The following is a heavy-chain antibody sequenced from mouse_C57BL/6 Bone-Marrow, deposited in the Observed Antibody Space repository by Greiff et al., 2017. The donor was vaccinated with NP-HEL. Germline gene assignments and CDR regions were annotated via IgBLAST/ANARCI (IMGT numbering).Heavy chain of an antibody. CDR2: IDPETGGT. CDR1: GYTFTDYE. D-gene: IGHD1-1*01. V-gene: IGHV1-15*01. CDR3: TRWGYGSSYDWYFDV. J-gene: IGHJ1*03. Sequence: QVQLQQSGAELVRPGASVTLSCKASGYTFTDYEMHWVKQTPVHGLEWIGAIDPETGGTAYNQKFKGKAILTADKSSSTAYMELRSLTSEDSAVYYCTRWGYGSSYDWYFDVWGTGTTVTVSS.